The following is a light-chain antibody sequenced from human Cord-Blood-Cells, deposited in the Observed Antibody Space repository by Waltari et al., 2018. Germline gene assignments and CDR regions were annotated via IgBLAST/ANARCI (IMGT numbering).Light chain of an antibody. CDR3: SPYTSSSTWV. CDR2: DVS. V-gene: IGLV2-14*01. CDR1: SSDVGGYNY. J-gene: IGLJ3*02. Sequence: QSALPQPASVSGSPGQSITISYTGTSSDVGGYNYVSWYQQHPGKAPKLMIYDVSNRPSGVSNRFSGSKSGNTASLTISGLQAEDEADYYCSPYTSSSTWVFGGGTKLTVL.